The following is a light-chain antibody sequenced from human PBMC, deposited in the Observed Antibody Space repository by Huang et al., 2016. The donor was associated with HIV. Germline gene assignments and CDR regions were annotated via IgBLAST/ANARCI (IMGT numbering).Light chain of an antibody. J-gene: IGKJ2*01. CDR3: MQGLQTPPT. CDR2: MSS. Sequence: EIVVTQSPLSLPVTPGQPASISCRSSQNLLHTDGHNLLDWYLQKPEQSPQLLLFMSSSRARRGSDRCGGSGSGKDTTLEISRVEAEDASVYYCMQGLQTPPTFGQGTKLEI. V-gene: IGKV2-28*01. CDR1: QNLLHTDGHNL.